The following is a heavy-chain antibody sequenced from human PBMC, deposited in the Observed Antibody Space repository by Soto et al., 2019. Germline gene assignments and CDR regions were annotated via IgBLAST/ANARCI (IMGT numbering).Heavy chain of an antibody. V-gene: IGHV1-8*01. CDR2: VSPDSGNS. Sequence: QVQVVQSRAEVKKPGASVKVSCKTSGYTFTDYDINWVRQATGQGLEWMGWVSPDSGNSGYAQQFQGRVTMTSDTSISTVYMELSNLRSEDTAMYYCEVTTGYWGQGTMATVSS. D-gene: IGHD3-9*01. CDR3: EVTTGY. CDR1: GYTFTDYD. J-gene: IGHJ4*02.